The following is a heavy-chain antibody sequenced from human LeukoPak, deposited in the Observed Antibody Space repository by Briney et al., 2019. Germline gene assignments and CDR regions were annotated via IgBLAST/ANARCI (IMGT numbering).Heavy chain of an antibody. Sequence: GASVKVSCKVSGYTLTELSMHWVRQAPGEGLEWMGGFDPEDGETIYAQKFQGRVTMTEDTSTDTAYMELSSLRSEDTAVYYCATDIVVVPLREDAFDIWGQGTMDTVSS. J-gene: IGHJ3*02. CDR2: FDPEDGET. D-gene: IGHD2-2*01. CDR3: ATDIVVVPLREDAFDI. V-gene: IGHV1-24*01. CDR1: GYTLTELS.